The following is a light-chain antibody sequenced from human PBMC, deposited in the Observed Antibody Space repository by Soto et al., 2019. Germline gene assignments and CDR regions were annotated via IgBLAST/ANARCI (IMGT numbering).Light chain of an antibody. CDR2: DAS. V-gene: IGKV3-20*01. CDR3: QQYGSSPLT. J-gene: IGKJ4*01. Sequence: EIVLTQSPGTLSLSVGERATLSCRAGQSVSGYLAWYQQTPGQAPRLLIYDASNRATGIPDRFSGSGSGTDFTLTINRLEPEDFTVYYCQQYGSSPLTFGGGTTVDIK. CDR1: QSVSGY.